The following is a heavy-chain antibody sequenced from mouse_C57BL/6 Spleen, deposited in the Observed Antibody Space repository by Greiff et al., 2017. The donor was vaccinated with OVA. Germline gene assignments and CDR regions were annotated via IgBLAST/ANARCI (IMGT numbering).Heavy chain of an antibody. V-gene: IGHV1-15*01. J-gene: IGHJ3*01. CDR1: GYTFTDYE. D-gene: IGHD4-1*01. CDR3: TRGRGTGTAWFAY. CDR2: IDPETGGT. Sequence: QVQLQQSGAELVRPGASVTLSCKASGYTFTDYEMHWVKQTPVHGLEWIGAIDPETGGTAYNQKFKGKAILTADKSSSTAYMELRSLTSEDSAVYYCTRGRGTGTAWFAYWGQGTLVTVSA.